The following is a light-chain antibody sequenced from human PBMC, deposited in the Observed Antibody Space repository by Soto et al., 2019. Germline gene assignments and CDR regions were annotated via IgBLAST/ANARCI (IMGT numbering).Light chain of an antibody. CDR1: QRISSW. J-gene: IGKJ1*01. CDR2: DAS. Sequence: DIQMTQSPSSLSTSVGDRVTITCRASQRISSWLAWYQQKPGKAPKPLIYDASSLESGVPSRFSGSGSGTKFTLTISSLQPDDFATYYCQQYNSYSRTFGQGTKVDIK. CDR3: QQYNSYSRT. V-gene: IGKV1-5*01.